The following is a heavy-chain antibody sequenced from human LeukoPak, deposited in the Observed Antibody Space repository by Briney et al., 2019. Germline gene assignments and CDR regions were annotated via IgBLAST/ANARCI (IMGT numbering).Heavy chain of an antibody. CDR2: ITSDGSST. Sequence: GGSLRLSCAASGFTFSSYAMSWVRQAPGEGLVWVSRITSDGSSTSHADSVKGRFTISRDNAKNTQYLQMNSLRAEDTAVYYCARDYAVGESFDIWGQGTLVTVSS. D-gene: IGHD3-16*01. CDR1: GFTFSSYA. CDR3: ARDYAVGESFDI. V-gene: IGHV3-74*01. J-gene: IGHJ3*02.